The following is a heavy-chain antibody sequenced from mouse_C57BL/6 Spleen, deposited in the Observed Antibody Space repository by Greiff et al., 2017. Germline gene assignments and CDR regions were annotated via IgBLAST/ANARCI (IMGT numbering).Heavy chain of an antibody. CDR1: GYAFTNYL. CDR3: ARRYYYGSSYWYFDV. D-gene: IGHD1-1*01. J-gene: IGHJ1*03. V-gene: IGHV1-54*01. Sequence: VQLQQSGAELVRPGTSVKVSCKASGYAFTNYLIEWVKQRPGQGLEWIGVINPGSGGTNYNEKFKGKATLTADKSSSTAYMQLSSLTSEDSAVYFCARRYYYGSSYWYFDVWGTGTTVTVSS. CDR2: INPGSGGT.